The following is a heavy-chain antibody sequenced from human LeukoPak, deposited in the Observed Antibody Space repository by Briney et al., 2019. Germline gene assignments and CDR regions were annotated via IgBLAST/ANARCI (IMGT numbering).Heavy chain of an antibody. CDR1: GGSFSGYY. D-gene: IGHD1-26*01. V-gene: IGHV4-34*01. CDR3: ARGGYSGSYTVDN. J-gene: IGHJ4*02. Sequence: SETLSLTCAVYGGSFSGYYWSWIRPPPGKGLEWIGEINHSGSTNYNPSLKSRVTISVDTSKNQFSLNLSSVTAADTAVYYCARGGYSGSYTVDNWGQGTLVTVSS. CDR2: INHSGST.